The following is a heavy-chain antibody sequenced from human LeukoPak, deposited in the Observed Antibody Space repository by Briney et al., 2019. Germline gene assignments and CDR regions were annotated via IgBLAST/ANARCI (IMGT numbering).Heavy chain of an antibody. CDR1: GFTFSSYC. CDR2: ISSSSSYI. J-gene: IGHJ4*02. CDR3: ARDGWELPGAYDY. D-gene: IGHD1-26*01. V-gene: IGHV3-21*01. Sequence: PGGSLRLSCAASGFTFSSYCMNWVRQAPGKGLEWVSSISSSSSYIYYADSVKGRFTISRDNAKNSLYLQMNSLRAEDTAVYYCARDGWELPGAYDYWGQGTLVTVSS.